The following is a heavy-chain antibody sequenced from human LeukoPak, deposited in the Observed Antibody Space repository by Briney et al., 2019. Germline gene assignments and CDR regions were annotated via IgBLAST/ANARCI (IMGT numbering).Heavy chain of an antibody. Sequence: PGRSLRLSCAASGFTFDDYAMHWVRQAPGKGLEWVSGISWNSGSIGYADSVKGRFTISRDNAKNSLYLQMNSLRAEDTALYYCVHPAANDAFDIWGQGTMVTVSS. J-gene: IGHJ3*02. CDR1: GFTFDDYA. V-gene: IGHV3-9*01. D-gene: IGHD2-2*01. CDR2: ISWNSGSI. CDR3: VHPAANDAFDI.